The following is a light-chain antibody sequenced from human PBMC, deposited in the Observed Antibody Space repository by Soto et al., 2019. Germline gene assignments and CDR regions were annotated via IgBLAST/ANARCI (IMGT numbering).Light chain of an antibody. CDR2: DVS. J-gene: IGLJ1*01. Sequence: QSVLTQPASVSGSPGQSITISCTGTSSDVGGYNYVSWYQQHPGKAPKLMIYDVSNRPSGVSNRFSGSKSGNTASLTISGLQAEDEADYYCSSYTSSSTLDVFGTGTKXT. CDR3: SSYTSSSTLDV. V-gene: IGLV2-14*01. CDR1: SSDVGGYNY.